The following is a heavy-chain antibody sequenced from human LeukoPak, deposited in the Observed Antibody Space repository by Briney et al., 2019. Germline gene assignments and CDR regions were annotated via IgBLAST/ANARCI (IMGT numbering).Heavy chain of an antibody. J-gene: IGHJ5*02. CDR2: IKQDGSEK. Sequence: GGSLRLSCAASAFTFSSYWMSWVRQAPGKGLEWVANIKQDGSEKFYVDSVKGRFTISRDNAKNSLYLQMNSLRAEDTAVYYCARSMRVDPWGQETLVTVSS. CDR3: ARSMRVDP. D-gene: IGHD2-21*01. V-gene: IGHV3-7*01. CDR1: AFTFSSYW.